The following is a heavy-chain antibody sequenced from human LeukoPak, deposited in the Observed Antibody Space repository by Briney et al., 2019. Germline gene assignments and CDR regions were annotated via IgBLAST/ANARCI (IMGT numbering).Heavy chain of an antibody. J-gene: IGHJ4*02. CDR1: GFTFSGYG. V-gene: IGHV3-33*01. Sequence: PGGSLRLSCETSGFTFSGYGMHWVRQAPGKGLEWVAVIWSDGSYKYYADSVKGRFTISRDDSKNSLYLQMNSLIIEDTAVYYCARVGFSGGPTNGLDYWGQGTLVTVSS. D-gene: IGHD3-10*01. CDR2: IWSDGSYK. CDR3: ARVGFSGGPTNGLDY.